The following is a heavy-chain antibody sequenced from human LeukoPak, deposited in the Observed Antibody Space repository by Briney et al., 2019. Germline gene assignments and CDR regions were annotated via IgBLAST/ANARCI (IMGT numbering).Heavy chain of an antibody. CDR1: GYTFTGYY. Sequence: ASVKVSCKASGYTFTGYYMHWVRQAPGQGLEWMGWINPNSGGTNYAQKFQGRVTMTRDTSISTAYMELSRLRSDDTAVYYCARGSDYVWGSCRYAVAYWGQGTLVTVSS. V-gene: IGHV1-2*02. D-gene: IGHD3-16*02. J-gene: IGHJ4*02. CDR3: ARGSDYVWGSCRYAVAY. CDR2: INPNSGGT.